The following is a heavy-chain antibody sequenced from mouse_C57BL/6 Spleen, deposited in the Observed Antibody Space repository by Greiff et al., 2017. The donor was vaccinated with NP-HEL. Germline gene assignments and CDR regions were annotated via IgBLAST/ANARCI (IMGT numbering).Heavy chain of an antibody. V-gene: IGHV5-9*01. J-gene: IGHJ4*01. Sequence: DVKLQESGGGLVKPGGSLKLSCAASGFTFSSYTMSWVRQTPEKRLEWVATISGGGGNTYYPDSVKGRFTISRDNAKNTLYLQMSSLRSEDTALYYCARRGYAMDYWGQGTSVTVSS. CDR3: ARRGYAMDY. CDR2: ISGGGGNT. CDR1: GFTFSSYT.